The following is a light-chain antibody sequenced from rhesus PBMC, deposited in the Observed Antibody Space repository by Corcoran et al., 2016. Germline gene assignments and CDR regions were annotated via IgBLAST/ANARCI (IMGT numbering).Light chain of an antibody. CDR2: RAS. V-gene: IGKV1S9*01. J-gene: IGKJ1*01. CDR3: QQGYSYPWT. CDR1: QSLSNY. Sequence: DIQMTQSPSSLSASVGDRVTITCQASQSLSNYLNWYQQKPGKIPKLLIYRASSLQSGIPSRCSGSGSGTGFTLPISSLQPEDFATYYCQQGYSYPWTFGQGTKVEIK.